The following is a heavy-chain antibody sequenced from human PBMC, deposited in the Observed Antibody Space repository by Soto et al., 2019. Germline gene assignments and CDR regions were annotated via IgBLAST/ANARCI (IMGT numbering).Heavy chain of an antibody. CDR3: ARTVYSYGSPYYGMDV. CDR1: GYTFTSYT. J-gene: IGHJ6*02. V-gene: IGHV1-3*01. Sequence: ASVNVPCKASGYTFTSYTTHWVRQAPGQRHEWMGWIDAGNGNTKYSQKFRGRVTFTTDTSASTAYMDLSSLRSEDTAVYYCARTVYSYGSPYYGMDVWGQGTTVTVSS. D-gene: IGHD2-15*01. CDR2: IDAGNGNT.